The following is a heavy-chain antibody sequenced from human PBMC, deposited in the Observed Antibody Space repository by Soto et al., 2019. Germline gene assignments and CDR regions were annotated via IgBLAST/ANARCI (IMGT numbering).Heavy chain of an antibody. CDR2: VYNTGGT. D-gene: IGHD1-1*01. CDR1: SGPSSSHN. Sequence: QVQLQQSGPGLVKPSETLSLTCTVSSGPSSSHNWGWIRQSPGRGLEWIGYVYNTGGTSYNPSLKRRVTESAGTAANHLSLTLSSVTAADTAIYYCVRQGIGNLHGLVDVWGQGTTVSVSS. J-gene: IGHJ6*02. V-gene: IGHV4-59*08. CDR3: VRQGIGNLHGLVDV.